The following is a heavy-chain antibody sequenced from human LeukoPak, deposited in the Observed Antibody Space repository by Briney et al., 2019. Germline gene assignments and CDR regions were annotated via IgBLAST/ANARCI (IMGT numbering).Heavy chain of an antibody. CDR3: TKEGASLGSGYFDY. Sequence: PGGSLRLSCVASGFTFDDYAMHWVRLPPGKGLEWVARIGWNSVRVDYADSVKGRFTISRDNSKNTLYLQMNSLRAEDAALYYCTKEGASLGSGYFDYWGQGTRVTVSS. CDR1: GFTFDDYA. V-gene: IGHV3-9*01. CDR2: IGWNSVRV. D-gene: IGHD3-10*01. J-gene: IGHJ4*02.